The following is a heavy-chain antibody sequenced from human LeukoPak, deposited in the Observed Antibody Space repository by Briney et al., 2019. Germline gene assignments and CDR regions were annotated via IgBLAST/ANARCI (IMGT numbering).Heavy chain of an antibody. CDR2: ISGSGAST. CDR3: AKAPPPYCSGGSCFDAFDI. CDR1: GFTLTNYG. V-gene: IGHV3-23*01. J-gene: IGHJ3*02. Sequence: GGSLRLSCAASGFTLTNYGMSWVRQAPGKGLEWVSAISGSGASTYYADSVKGRFTISRDNSKNTLYLQMNSLRAEDTAVYYCAKAPPPYCSGGSCFDAFDIWGQGTMVTVSS. D-gene: IGHD2-15*01.